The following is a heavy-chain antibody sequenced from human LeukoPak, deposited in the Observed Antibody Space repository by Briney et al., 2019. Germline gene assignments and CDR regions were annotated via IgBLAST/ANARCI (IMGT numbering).Heavy chain of an antibody. V-gene: IGHV1-18*01. CDR1: GYTVTSDG. CDR3: ARARAVGVLYYVDY. J-gene: IGHJ4*02. D-gene: IGHD1-26*01. CDR2: ISAYNGNT. Sequence: GASVKDSCMASGYTVTSDGISWVRQAPGQGLEWMGWISAYNGNTNYAQKLQGRVTMTTDTSTSTAYMELRSLRSDDTAVYYCARARAVGVLYYVDYWGQGTLVTVSS.